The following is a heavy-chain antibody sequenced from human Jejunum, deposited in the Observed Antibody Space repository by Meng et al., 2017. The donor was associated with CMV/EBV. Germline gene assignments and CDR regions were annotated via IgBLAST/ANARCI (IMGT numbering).Heavy chain of an antibody. V-gene: IGHV3-53*05. CDR1: VSSNF. CDR3: ARDLGPKHDYNWRAFDI. Sequence: VSSNFFSWVRQAPGKGLEWVSVIYSGGTTYYTESVNGRFTISRDGSKNMVYLQMNSLRPEDTAMYYCARDLGPKHDYNWRAFDIWGQGTVVTVSS. CDR2: IYSGGTT. D-gene: IGHD5-24*01. J-gene: IGHJ3*02.